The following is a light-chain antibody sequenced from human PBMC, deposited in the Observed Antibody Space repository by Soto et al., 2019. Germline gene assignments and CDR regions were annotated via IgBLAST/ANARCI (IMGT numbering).Light chain of an antibody. CDR1: QSVSSSY. V-gene: IGKV3D-20*02. J-gene: IGKJ1*01. Sequence: ETVMTQSPGTLSLSPGERATLSCRASQSVSSSYLAWYQQKPGQAPRLLIYGASSRATGIPGRFSGSGSGTDFTLIISSLEPEDFAFYYCQQGNTWPWTFGQGTKVDIK. CDR3: QQGNTWPWT. CDR2: GAS.